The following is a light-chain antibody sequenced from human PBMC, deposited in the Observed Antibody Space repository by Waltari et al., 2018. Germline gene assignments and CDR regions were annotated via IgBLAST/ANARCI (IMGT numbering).Light chain of an antibody. J-gene: IGLJ2*01. CDR1: RSVVGGYDF. Sequence: QSALTQPPSASGSPGPSVTIPRTGPRSVVGGYDFASSYQQHPGKAPTLMISEVSERPSGVPDRFSGSKSGNTASLTVSGLQAEDEADYYCSSYADNRRVAFGGGTKLTVL. V-gene: IGLV2-8*01. CDR3: SSYADNRRVA. CDR2: EVS.